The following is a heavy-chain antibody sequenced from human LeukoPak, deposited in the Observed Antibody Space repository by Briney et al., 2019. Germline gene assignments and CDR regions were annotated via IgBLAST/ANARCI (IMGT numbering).Heavy chain of an antibody. CDR1: GFTVSSNY. V-gene: IGHV3-53*01. CDR3: ARDLIYDSSGFYYYYYMDV. CDR2: IYSGGST. Sequence: PGGSLRLSCAASGFTVSSNYMSWVRQAPGKGLEWVPVIYSGGSTYYADSVKGRFTISRDNSKNTLYLQMNSLRAEDTAVYYCARDLIYDSSGFYYYYYMDVWGKGTTVTVSS. J-gene: IGHJ6*03. D-gene: IGHD3-22*01.